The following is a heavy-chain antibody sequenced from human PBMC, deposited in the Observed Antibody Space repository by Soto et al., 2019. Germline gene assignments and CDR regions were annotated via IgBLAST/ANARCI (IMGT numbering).Heavy chain of an antibody. CDR3: AREWDVGWEYYDSSGLAFPDY. CDR1: GFTFSSYS. J-gene: IGHJ4*02. Sequence: EVQLVESGGGLVQPGGSLRLSCAASGFTFSSYSMNWVRQAPGKGLEWVSYISSSSSTIYYADSVKGRFTISRDNAKNSLYLQMNSLRDEDTAVYYCAREWDVGWEYYDSSGLAFPDYWGQGTLVTVSS. CDR2: ISSSSSTI. V-gene: IGHV3-48*02. D-gene: IGHD3-22*01.